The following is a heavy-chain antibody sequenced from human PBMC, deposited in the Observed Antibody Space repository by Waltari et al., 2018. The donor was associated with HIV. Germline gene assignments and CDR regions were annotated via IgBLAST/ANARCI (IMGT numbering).Heavy chain of an antibody. CDR2: INAGNGNT. V-gene: IGHV1-3*01. Sequence: QVQLVQSGAEVKKPGASVTVSCKASGYTFTSYAMHWVRQAPGQRLEWMGWINAGNGNTKYSQKFQGRVTITRDTSASTAYMELSSLRSEDTAVYYCARAINDYRSYYYYGMDVWGQGTTVTVSS. CDR3: ARAINDYRSYYYYGMDV. D-gene: IGHD4-4*01. J-gene: IGHJ6*02. CDR1: GYTFTSYA.